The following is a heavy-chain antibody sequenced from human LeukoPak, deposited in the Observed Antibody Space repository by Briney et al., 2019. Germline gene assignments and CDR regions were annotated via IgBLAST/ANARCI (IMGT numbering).Heavy chain of an antibody. D-gene: IGHD2-21*01. V-gene: IGHV1-18*01. CDR2: ISAYNGNT. CDR1: GYTFTSYG. J-gene: IGHJ3*02. CDR3: ARHRHIVVVIAHDAFDI. Sequence: ASVKVSCKASGYTFTSYGISWVRQAPGQGLEWMGWISAYNGNTNYAQKLQGRVTMTTDTSTSTAYMELRSLRSDDTAVYYCARHRHIVVVIAHDAFDIWGQGTMVTVSS.